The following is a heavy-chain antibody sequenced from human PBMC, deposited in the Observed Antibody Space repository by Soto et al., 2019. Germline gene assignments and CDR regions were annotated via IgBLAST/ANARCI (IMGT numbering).Heavy chain of an antibody. Sequence: EVQLVESGGGLVQPGGSLRLSCAASGFTFSSYWMSWVRQAPGQGLEWVANIKQDGSEKYYVDSVKGRFTISRDNAKNSLYLQMNSLRAEDTAVYYCARGFCSGGSCYSYFDAFDIWGQGTMVTVSS. CDR2: IKQDGSEK. CDR1: GFTFSSYW. J-gene: IGHJ3*02. D-gene: IGHD2-15*01. CDR3: ARGFCSGGSCYSYFDAFDI. V-gene: IGHV3-7*01.